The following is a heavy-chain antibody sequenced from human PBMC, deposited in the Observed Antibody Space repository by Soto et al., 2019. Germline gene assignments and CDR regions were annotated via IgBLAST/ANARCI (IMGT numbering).Heavy chain of an antibody. CDR1: GYTFTGYA. V-gene: IGHV1-3*01. CDR3: ARAVAVAADFDY. Sequence: VKVSCKASGYTFTGYAMHWVRQAPGQRLEWMGWINAGNGNTKYSQKFQGRVTITRDTSASTAYMELSSLRSEDTAVYYCARAVAVAADFDYWGQGTLVTVSS. D-gene: IGHD6-19*01. J-gene: IGHJ4*02. CDR2: INAGNGNT.